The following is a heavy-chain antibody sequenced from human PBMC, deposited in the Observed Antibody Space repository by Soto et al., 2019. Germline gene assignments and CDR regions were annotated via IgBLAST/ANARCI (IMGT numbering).Heavy chain of an antibody. D-gene: IGHD3-3*01. Sequence: PSETLSLTCTVSGGSINGVDYYWSWIRQSPGKGLEWIGYIYYSGSTYYNPSLKSRLTISVDTSKNQFSLKLSSVTAADTAVYYCAVLLASPGTYYFDYWGRGTLVTVSS. V-gene: IGHV4-30-4*01. CDR1: GGSINGVDYY. J-gene: IGHJ4*02. CDR3: AVLLASPGTYYFDY. CDR2: IYYSGST.